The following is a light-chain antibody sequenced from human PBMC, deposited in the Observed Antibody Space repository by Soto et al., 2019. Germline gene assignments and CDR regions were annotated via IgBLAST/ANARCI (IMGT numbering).Light chain of an antibody. CDR1: SSDVGGYNY. J-gene: IGLJ1*01. CDR2: DVS. Sequence: QSALTQPASVSGSPGKSITISCTGTSSDVGGYNYVSWYQQHPGKAPKLMIYDVSNRPSGVSNCFSGSKSGNTASLTISGLQAEDEADYYCSSYTSSSTYVFGTGTKVTVL. V-gene: IGLV2-14*01. CDR3: SSYTSSSTYV.